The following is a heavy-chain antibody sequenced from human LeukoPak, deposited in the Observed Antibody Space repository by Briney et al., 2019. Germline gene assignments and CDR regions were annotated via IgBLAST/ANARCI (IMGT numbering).Heavy chain of an antibody. CDR3: ARVQRGVRSPTDY. J-gene: IGHJ4*02. CDR2: ISGSGGTT. Sequence: TGGSLRLSCAASGLTLSSYAMSCVRQAPGRGLGWVPTISGSGGTTYYADSVKGRFTISRDNSTSTLYLQMNSLRAEDTAVYYCARVQRGVRSPTDYWGQGTLVTVSS. V-gene: IGHV3-23*01. D-gene: IGHD4-17*01. CDR1: GLTLSSYA.